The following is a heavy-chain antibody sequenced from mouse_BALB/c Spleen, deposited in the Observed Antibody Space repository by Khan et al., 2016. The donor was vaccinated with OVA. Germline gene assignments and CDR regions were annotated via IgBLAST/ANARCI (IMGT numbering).Heavy chain of an antibody. Sequence: LQQSGPELVKPGASVKISCKASGYTFTDYYINWVKQKPGQGLEWIGWLYPGSGNTRYNEKFKGRATLTVDTSSRTAYMQRRSMTSEDNAVYFCARGNYYGSTSWLSYWGQGTLVTVSA. J-gene: IGHJ3*01. CDR3: ARGNYYGSTSWLSY. V-gene: IGHV1-84*02. CDR2: LYPGSGNT. CDR1: GYTFTDYY. D-gene: IGHD1-1*01.